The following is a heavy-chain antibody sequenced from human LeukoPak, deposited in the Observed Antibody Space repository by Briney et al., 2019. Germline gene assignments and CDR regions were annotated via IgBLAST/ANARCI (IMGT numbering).Heavy chain of an antibody. CDR3: ARDGNLEQWLAYFDY. D-gene: IGHD6-19*01. Sequence: GGSLRLSCAASGFTFSSYSMNWVRQAPGKGLEWVSSISSSSSYIYYADSVKGRFTISRDNAKNSLYLLMNSLRAEDTAVYYCARDGNLEQWLAYFDYWGQGTLVTVSS. CDR2: ISSSSSYI. V-gene: IGHV3-21*01. CDR1: GFTFSSYS. J-gene: IGHJ4*02.